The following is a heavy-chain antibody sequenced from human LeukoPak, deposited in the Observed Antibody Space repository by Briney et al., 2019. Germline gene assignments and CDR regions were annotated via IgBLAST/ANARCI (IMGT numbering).Heavy chain of an antibody. Sequence: PSETLSLTCTVSGGSISSYYWSWIRQPPGKGLESIGYIYYSGSTNYNPSLKSRVTISVDTSKNQFSLKLSSVTAADTAVYYCAGVNSSSNYYYMDVWGKGTTVTVSS. CDR3: AGVNSSSNYYYMDV. V-gene: IGHV4-59*08. CDR1: GGSISSYY. CDR2: IYYSGST. D-gene: IGHD6-6*01. J-gene: IGHJ6*03.